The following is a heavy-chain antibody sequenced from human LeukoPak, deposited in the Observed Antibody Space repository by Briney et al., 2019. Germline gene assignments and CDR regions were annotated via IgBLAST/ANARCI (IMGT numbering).Heavy chain of an antibody. Sequence: ASVKVSCKASGYTFTYRYLHWVRQAPGQALEWMGWITPFNGNTNYAQKFQDRVTITRDRSMSTAYMELSSLRSEDTAMYYCATLREGTIFGVVANAFDIWGQGTMVTVSS. CDR1: GYTFTYRY. V-gene: IGHV1-45*02. CDR2: ITPFNGNT. CDR3: ATLREGTIFGVVANAFDI. J-gene: IGHJ3*02. D-gene: IGHD3-3*01.